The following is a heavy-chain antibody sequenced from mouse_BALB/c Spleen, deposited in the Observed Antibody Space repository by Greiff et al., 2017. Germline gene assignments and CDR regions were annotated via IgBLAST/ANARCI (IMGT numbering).Heavy chain of an antibody. D-gene: IGHD1-1*01. J-gene: IGHJ3*01. CDR3: ARGHYYGSSYGWFAY. CDR1: GYTFTSYW. CDR2: IYPGDGDT. Sequence: QVHVKQSGAELARPGASVKLSCKASGYTFTSYWMQWVKQRPGQGLEWIGAIYPGDGDTRYTQKFKGKATLTADKSSSTAYMQLSSLASEDSAVYYCARGHYYGSSYGWFAYWGQGTLVTVSA. V-gene: IGHV1-87*01.